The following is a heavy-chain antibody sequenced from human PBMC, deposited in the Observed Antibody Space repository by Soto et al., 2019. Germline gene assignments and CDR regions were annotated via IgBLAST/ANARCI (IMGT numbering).Heavy chain of an antibody. CDR3: ARSGDSFGCTDY. CDR1: GGSITGYY. Sequence: QVQLQESGPGLVKPSETLSLTCTVSGGSITGYYWTWIRQPPGKGLEWIGYVFYKGNTNYNPSPKSRVTIPVDPSAKQFSLRLSSVTAADTAVYYCARSGDSFGCTDYWGQATLVTVSS. D-gene: IGHD5-18*01. V-gene: IGHV4-59*01. CDR2: VFYKGNT. J-gene: IGHJ4*02.